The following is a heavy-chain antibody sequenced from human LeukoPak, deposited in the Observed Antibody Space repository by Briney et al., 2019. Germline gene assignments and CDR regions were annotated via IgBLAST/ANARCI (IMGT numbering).Heavy chain of an antibody. CDR3: ARDKEVVVDYGMDV. Sequence: ASVKASCKASGYTFTGYYMHWVRQAPGQGLEWMGWINPNSGGTNYAQKFQGRVTMTRDTSISTAYMELSRLRSDDTAVYYCARDKEVVVDYGMDVWGQGTTVTVSS. CDR2: INPNSGGT. V-gene: IGHV1-2*02. D-gene: IGHD3-22*01. J-gene: IGHJ6*02. CDR1: GYTFTGYY.